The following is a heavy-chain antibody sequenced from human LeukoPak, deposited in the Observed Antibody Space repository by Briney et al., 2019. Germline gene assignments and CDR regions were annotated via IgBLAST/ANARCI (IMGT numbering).Heavy chain of an antibody. CDR3: ARARAFRGYCSGGSCYYFDY. Sequence: PSQTLSLTCTVSGGSISSGSYYWSWIRQPAGKGLEWIGRIYTSGSTNYNPSLESRVTISVDTSKNQFSLKLSSVTAADTAVYYCARARAFRGYCSGGSCYYFDYWGQGTLVTVSS. J-gene: IGHJ4*02. D-gene: IGHD2-15*01. CDR1: GGSISSGSYY. CDR2: IYTSGST. V-gene: IGHV4-61*02.